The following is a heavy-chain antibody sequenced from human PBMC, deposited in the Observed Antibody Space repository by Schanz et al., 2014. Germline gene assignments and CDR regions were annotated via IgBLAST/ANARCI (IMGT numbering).Heavy chain of an antibody. J-gene: IGHJ4*01. CDR1: EYSFTSYS. CDR3: ARGIGGYGANNYFDY. V-gene: IGHV1-3*04. D-gene: IGHD5-12*01. CDR2: INTGSGDT. Sequence: QVHLVQSGAEVKRPGASVKVSCKASEYSFTSYSMHWVRQAPGQRLEWMGWINTGSGDTKYSQNFQGRVTITRDTSASTAYMELSSLRSEDTAVYSCARGIGGYGANNYFDYWRHRTLVSVSS.